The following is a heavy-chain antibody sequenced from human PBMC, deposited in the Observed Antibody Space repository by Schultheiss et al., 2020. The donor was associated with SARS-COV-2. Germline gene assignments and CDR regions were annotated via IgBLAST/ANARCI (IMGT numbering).Heavy chain of an antibody. V-gene: IGHV4-34*01. CDR2: INHSGST. D-gene: IGHD5-24*01. J-gene: IGHJ4*02. CDR3: ARRDGYNYYFDY. Sequence: SETLSLTCAVYGGSFSGYYWSWIRQPPGKGLEWIGEINHSGSTNYNPSLKSRVTISVDTSKNQFSLKLSSVTAADTAVYYCARRDGYNYYFDYWGQGTLVTVSS. CDR1: GGSFSGYY.